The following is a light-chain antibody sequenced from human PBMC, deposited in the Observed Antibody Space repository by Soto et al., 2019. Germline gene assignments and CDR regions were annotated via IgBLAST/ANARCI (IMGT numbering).Light chain of an antibody. V-gene: IGLV2-11*01. CDR3: CSYAGSYTYV. CDR1: SSDVGGYNY. CDR2: DVS. Sequence: QSALTQPPSASGSPGQSVTISCTGTSSDVGGYNYVSWYQQHPGKAPKLMIYDVSKRPSGVPDRFSGSKSGNTASLTISGLQAGDEADYYCCSYAGSYTYVFGTVTKLTVL. J-gene: IGLJ1*01.